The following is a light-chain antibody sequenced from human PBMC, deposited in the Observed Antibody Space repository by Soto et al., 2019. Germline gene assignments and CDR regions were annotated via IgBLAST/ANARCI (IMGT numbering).Light chain of an antibody. J-gene: IGLJ1*01. CDR2: DAT. V-gene: IGLV3-21*02. Sequence: SYELTHPPSVSVAPGQTAKITCGGDKIGSKIVHWYKQRPGQAPVAVVFDATDRPSGIPDRISASRSGDTATLTISRVYAADEADHYCQVWASTAEFFVFGSGTKVTVL. CDR1: KIGSKI. CDR3: QVWASTAEFFV.